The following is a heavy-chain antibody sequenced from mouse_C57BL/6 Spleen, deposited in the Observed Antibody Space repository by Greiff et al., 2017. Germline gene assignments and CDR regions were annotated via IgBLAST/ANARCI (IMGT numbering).Heavy chain of an antibody. Sequence: VQLQQSGPELVKPGASVKISCKASGYAFSSSWMNWVKQRPGKGLEWIGRIYPGDGDTNYNGKFKGKATLTADKSSSTAYVQLSSLTSEDSAVYFCARDLTYDYEAKDYWGQGTSVTVSS. V-gene: IGHV1-82*01. J-gene: IGHJ4*01. CDR2: IYPGDGDT. D-gene: IGHD1-1*01. CDR1: GYAFSSSW. CDR3: ARDLTYDYEAKDY.